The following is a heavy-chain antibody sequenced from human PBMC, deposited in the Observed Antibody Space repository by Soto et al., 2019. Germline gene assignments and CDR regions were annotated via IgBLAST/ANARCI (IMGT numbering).Heavy chain of an antibody. D-gene: IGHD1-26*01. CDR3: ARGGSNGYYYYYGMDV. V-gene: IGHV1-69*12. J-gene: IGHJ6*02. CDR1: GGTFSSYA. CDR2: IIPIFGTA. Sequence: QVQLVQSGAEVKKPGSSVKVSCKASGGTFSSYAISWVRQAPGQGLEWMGGIIPIFGTANYAQKFQGRVTSTADESTSTAYMELSSLRSEDTAVYYCARGGSNGYYYYYGMDVWGQGTTVTVSS.